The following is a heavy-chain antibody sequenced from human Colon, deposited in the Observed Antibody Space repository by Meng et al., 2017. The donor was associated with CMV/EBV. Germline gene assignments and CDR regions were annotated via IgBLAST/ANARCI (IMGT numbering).Heavy chain of an antibody. D-gene: IGHD5-18*01. CDR1: GVSISSDNW. J-gene: IGHJ5*02. CDR2: IYHSGTT. Sequence: QGARQGSSPGLVKPSGTLSLICSVSGVSISSDNWWTWVRQPPGKGLEWIGEIYHSGTTNYNPSLKSRVTISVDKSKNQVSLNLSSVTAADTAVYFCAKIPLGYSLSPLVGLDPWGQGTLVTVSS. V-gene: IGHV4-4*02. CDR3: AKIPLGYSLSPLVGLDP.